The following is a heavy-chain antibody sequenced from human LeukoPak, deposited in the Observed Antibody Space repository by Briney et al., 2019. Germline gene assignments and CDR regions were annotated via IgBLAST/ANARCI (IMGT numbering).Heavy chain of an antibody. CDR1: GGSISSGGYY. CDR3: ARDPKSHYSDTSGSLLAGFDY. D-gene: IGHD3-22*01. V-gene: IGHV4-30-2*01. CDR2: IYHSGST. Sequence: SQTLSLTCTVSGGSISSGGYYWSWIRQPPGKGLEWIGYIYHSGSTYYNPSLKSRVTISVDRSKNQFSLKLSSVTAADTAVYYCARDPKSHYSDTSGSLLAGFDYWGQGTLVTVSS. J-gene: IGHJ4*02.